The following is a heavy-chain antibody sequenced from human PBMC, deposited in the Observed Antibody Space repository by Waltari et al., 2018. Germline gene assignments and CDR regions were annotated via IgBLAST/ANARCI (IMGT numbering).Heavy chain of an antibody. D-gene: IGHD1-26*01. Sequence: QVQLVQSGAEVKKPGASVKVSCKVSGYTLTELSMHWVRQAPGKGLEWRGGVDPEDGETIYAQKFQGRVTMTEDTSTDTAYMELSSLRSEDTAVYYCGVGANYAASMDVWGQGTTVTVSS. CDR3: GVGANYAASMDV. CDR2: VDPEDGET. J-gene: IGHJ6*02. V-gene: IGHV1-24*01. CDR1: GYTLTELS.